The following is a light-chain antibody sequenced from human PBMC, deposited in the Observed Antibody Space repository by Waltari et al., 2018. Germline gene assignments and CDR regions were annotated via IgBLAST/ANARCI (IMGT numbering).Light chain of an antibody. CDR2: RNN. J-gene: IGLJ3*02. CDR1: RPNIGNNY. V-gene: IGLV1-47*01. Sequence: QSVLTQPPSASGTPGQRVTISCSGSRPNIGNNYVYWYQPLPGTAPNLLIYRNNQRPSGVPDRFSGSKSGTSASLAISGLRSEDEADYYCAAWDDSLSGRVFGGGTKVTVL. CDR3: AAWDDSLSGRV.